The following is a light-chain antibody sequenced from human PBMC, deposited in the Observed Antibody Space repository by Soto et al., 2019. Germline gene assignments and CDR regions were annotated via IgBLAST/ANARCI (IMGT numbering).Light chain of an antibody. Sequence: EIVLTQSPVTLSLSPGERATLSCRASQSVSSYLAWYQQKPGQTPRLLIYDASNSATGIPARFSGSGSGTDFTLTISSLEPEDFAVYYCQQRSSWRPLTFGGGTKVEIK. CDR2: DAS. V-gene: IGKV3-11*01. CDR3: QQRSSWRPLT. J-gene: IGKJ4*01. CDR1: QSVSSY.